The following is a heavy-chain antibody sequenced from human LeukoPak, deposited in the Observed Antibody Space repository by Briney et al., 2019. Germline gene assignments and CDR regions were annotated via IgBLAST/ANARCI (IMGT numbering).Heavy chain of an antibody. CDR3: AIMYSGVRGDFDY. CDR1: GFTFSSYW. CDR2: INSDGSST. J-gene: IGHJ4*02. V-gene: IGHV3-74*01. D-gene: IGHD1-26*01. Sequence: GGSLRLSCAASGFTFSSYWMHWVRQAPGKGLVWVSRINSDGSSTNYADSVKGRFTISRDNAKNTLYLHMNSLRAEDTAVYYCAIMYSGVRGDFDYWGQRTLVTVSS.